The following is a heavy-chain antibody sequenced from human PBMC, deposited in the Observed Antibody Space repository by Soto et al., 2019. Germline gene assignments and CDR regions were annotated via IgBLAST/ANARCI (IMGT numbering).Heavy chain of an antibody. V-gene: IGHV4-31*03. CDR2: INHRGSL. CDR3: ARELPQRQGRNMDV. D-gene: IGHD1-1*01. Sequence: QVQLQESGPGLVKPSQTLSLTCTVTGVSMTTGDQYWTWIRHRPGGGLEWFGYINHRGSLYYNPSLESRVSMSVDTSKNQFSLNLSSVTAADTAVYYCARELPQRQGRNMDVWGQGTTVTVSS. J-gene: IGHJ6*02. CDR1: GVSMTTGDQY.